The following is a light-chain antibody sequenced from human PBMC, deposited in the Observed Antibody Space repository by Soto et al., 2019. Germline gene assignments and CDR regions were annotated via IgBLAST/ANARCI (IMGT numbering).Light chain of an antibody. J-gene: IGKJ5*01. CDR2: RTS. CDR1: QTVRSR. V-gene: IGKV3-15*01. CDR3: QQYNNWPPLT. Sequence: EIVMTQSPGTLSVSPGEEVTLSCRASQTVRSRLAWYQQKLGQAPRLLIYRTSTRATGVPARFSGGGYGTEFNLTISSLQSEDFAVYYCQQYNNWPPLTFGQGTRLEIK.